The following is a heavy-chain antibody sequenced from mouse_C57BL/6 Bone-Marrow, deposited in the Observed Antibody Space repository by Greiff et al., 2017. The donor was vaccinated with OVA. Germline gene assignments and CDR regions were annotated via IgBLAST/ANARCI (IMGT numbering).Heavy chain of an antibody. CDR2: IYWDDDK. CDR1: GFSLSTSGMG. D-gene: IGHD1-1*01. V-gene: IGHV8-12*01. J-gene: IGHJ1*03. CDR3: ARGRYYYGSSHWYFDV. Sequence: QVTLKVCGPGILQSSQTLSLTCSFSGFSLSTSGMGVSWIRQPSGKGLEWLAHIYWDDDKRYNPSLKSRLTISKDTSRNQVFLKITSVDTADTATYYCARGRYYYGSSHWYFDVWGTGTTVTVSS.